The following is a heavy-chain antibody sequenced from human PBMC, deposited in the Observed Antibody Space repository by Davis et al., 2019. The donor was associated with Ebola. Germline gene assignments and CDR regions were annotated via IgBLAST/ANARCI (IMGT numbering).Heavy chain of an antibody. CDR2: INHSGST. Sequence: PGGSLRLSCAVYGGSFSGYYWSWIRQPPGKGLEWIGEINHSGSTNYNPSLKSRVTISVDTSKNQFSLKLSSVTAADAAVYYCARGGAVTYSYYYYYYMDVWGKGTTVTVSS. D-gene: IGHD4-11*01. J-gene: IGHJ6*03. CDR3: ARGGAVTYSYYYYYYMDV. CDR1: GGSFSGYY. V-gene: IGHV4-34*01.